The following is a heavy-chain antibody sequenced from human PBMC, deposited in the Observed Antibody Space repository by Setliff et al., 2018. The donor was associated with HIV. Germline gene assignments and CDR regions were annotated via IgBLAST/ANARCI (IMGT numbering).Heavy chain of an antibody. CDR2: IYYTGNT. D-gene: IGHD1-7*01. CDR1: GGSISSRSYF. J-gene: IGHJ6*03. V-gene: IGHV4-39*01. Sequence: SETLSLTCTVSGGSISSRSYFWGWIRQPPGKGLEWIGNIYYTGNTYYNPSLQSRVTISLDTSKNQFSLRLSSVTAADTAVYYCARHRGMPGTTWYNHYMDVWGTGATVTVSS. CDR3: ARHRGMPGTTWYNHYMDV.